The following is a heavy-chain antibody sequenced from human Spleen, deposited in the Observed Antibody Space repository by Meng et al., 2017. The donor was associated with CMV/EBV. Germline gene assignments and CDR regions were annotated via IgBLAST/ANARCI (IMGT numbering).Heavy chain of an antibody. J-gene: IGHJ4*02. CDR1: GFTFNSYA. Sequence: GESLKISCAASGFTFNSYAMHWVRQAPGKGLEWVAVILYDGSNKYYADSVKGRFTISRDNAKSSLYLQMNSLRADDTAVYYCARGIQNQWEQLFWGQGTLVTVSS. V-gene: IGHV3-30-3*01. CDR2: ILYDGSNK. D-gene: IGHD1-26*01. CDR3: ARGIQNQWEQLF.